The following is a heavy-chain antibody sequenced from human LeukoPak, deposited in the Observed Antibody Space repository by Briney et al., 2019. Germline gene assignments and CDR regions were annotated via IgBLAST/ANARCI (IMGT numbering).Heavy chain of an antibody. Sequence: GGSLRLSCAASGFTSSRYWMNWVRQAPGKGLEWVANIKQDGSEKNYVDSVKGRFTISRDNAKNSLYLQMNSLRAEDTAVYYCARDSVDSSGYSLWPLDYWGQGTLVTVSS. D-gene: IGHD3-22*01. CDR2: IKQDGSEK. CDR1: GFTSSRYW. CDR3: ARDSVDSSGYSLWPLDY. V-gene: IGHV3-7*01. J-gene: IGHJ4*02.